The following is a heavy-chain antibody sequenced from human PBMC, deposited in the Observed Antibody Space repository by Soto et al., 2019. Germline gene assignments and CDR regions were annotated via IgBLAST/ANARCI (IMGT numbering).Heavy chain of an antibody. Sequence: QVQLQQWGAGLLKPSETLSLTCAVYGGSFSGYYWSWIRQPPGKGLEWIGEINHSGSTNYNPSLKSRVTISVDTSKNQFSLKLSSVTAADTAVYYCARGDDFWSGYYRSGYYYYMDVWGKGTTVTVSS. CDR1: GGSFSGYY. D-gene: IGHD3-3*01. CDR3: ARGDDFWSGYYRSGYYYYMDV. CDR2: INHSGST. V-gene: IGHV4-34*01. J-gene: IGHJ6*03.